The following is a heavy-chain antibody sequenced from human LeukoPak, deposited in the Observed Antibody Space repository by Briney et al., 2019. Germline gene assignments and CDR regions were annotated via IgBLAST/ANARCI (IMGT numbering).Heavy chain of an antibody. V-gene: IGHV1-69*05. D-gene: IGHD2-2*01. J-gene: IGHJ6*03. CDR1: GGTFSSYA. CDR3: ASQGYQLLVDYYYMDV. CDR2: IIPIFGTA. Sequence: GSSVKVSCKASGGTFSSYAISWVRQAPGQGLEWMGGIIPIFGTANYAQKFQGRVTITTDESTSTAYMELSSLRSEDTAVYYCASQGYQLLVDYYYMDVWGKGTTVTVSS.